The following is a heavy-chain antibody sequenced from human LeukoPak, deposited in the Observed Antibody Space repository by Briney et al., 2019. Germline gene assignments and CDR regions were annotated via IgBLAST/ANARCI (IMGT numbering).Heavy chain of an antibody. CDR3: AKDALIAVEGFFDY. CDR2: ISYDGSNK. Sequence: GGSLRLSCAASGFTFSSYAMSWVRQAPGKGLEWVAVISYDGSNKYYADSVKGRFTISRDNAKNTLHLQMNSLRAEDTAVYYCAKDALIAVEGFFDYWGQGTLVTVSS. CDR1: GFTFSSYA. V-gene: IGHV3-30*18. J-gene: IGHJ4*02. D-gene: IGHD6-19*01.